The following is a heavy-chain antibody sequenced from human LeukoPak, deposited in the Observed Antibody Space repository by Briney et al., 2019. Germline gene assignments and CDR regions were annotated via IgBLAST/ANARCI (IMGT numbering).Heavy chain of an antibody. CDR2: ISWNSGSI. Sequence: GGSLRLSCAASGFTFSSYAMSWVRQAPGKGLEWVSGISWNSGSIGYADSVKGRFTISRDNAKNSLYLQMNSLRAEDTALYYCAKGRFYYDSSGYSSWGQGTLVTVSS. V-gene: IGHV3-9*01. CDR3: AKGRFYYDSSGYSS. D-gene: IGHD3-22*01. J-gene: IGHJ4*02. CDR1: GFTFSSYA.